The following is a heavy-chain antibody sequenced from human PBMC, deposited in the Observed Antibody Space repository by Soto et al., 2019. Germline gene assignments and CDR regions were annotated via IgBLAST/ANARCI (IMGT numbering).Heavy chain of an antibody. CDR1: GYTFTGYY. V-gene: IGHV1-2*04. D-gene: IGHD6-13*01. J-gene: IGHJ4*02. CDR2: INPNRGGT. Sequence: GASVKVSCKASGYTFTGYYMHWVRQAPGQGLAWTGWINPNRGGTNYAQKFQGWVTMTRDTSISTAYMELSRLRSDDTAVYYCARGEEQLADYWGQGTLVTVSS. CDR3: ARGEEQLADY.